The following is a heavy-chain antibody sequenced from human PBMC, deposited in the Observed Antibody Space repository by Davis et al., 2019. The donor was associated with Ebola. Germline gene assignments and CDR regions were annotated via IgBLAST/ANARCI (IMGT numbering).Heavy chain of an antibody. D-gene: IGHD2-21*01. Sequence: GESLKISCAASGFSFSAYWMQWVRQAPGKGLVWVSRINSDGSSVEYADSVKGRFTISRDNAKDTLYLQMNSLRAEDSAVYYCAKDVGCFGGSCYLGDLYYYYGMDVRGQGTTVTVSS. J-gene: IGHJ6*02. CDR2: INSDGSSV. V-gene: IGHV3-74*03. CDR3: AKDVGCFGGSCYLGDLYYYYGMDV. CDR1: GFSFSAYW.